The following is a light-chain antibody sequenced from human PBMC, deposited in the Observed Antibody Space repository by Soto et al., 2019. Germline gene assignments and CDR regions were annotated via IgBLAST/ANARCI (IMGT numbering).Light chain of an antibody. CDR3: QSYDSIVSGSRVV. CDR2: GNS. CDR1: SSNIGADYD. V-gene: IGLV1-40*01. J-gene: IGLJ2*01. Sequence: QSVLTQPPSVSGAPGQRVTISCTGSSSNIGADYDVHWYQQLPGTAPKLLIYGNSNRPSGVPDRFSGSKSGTSACLAITGLQAEDEADYYCQSYDSIVSGSRVVFGGGTKLTVL.